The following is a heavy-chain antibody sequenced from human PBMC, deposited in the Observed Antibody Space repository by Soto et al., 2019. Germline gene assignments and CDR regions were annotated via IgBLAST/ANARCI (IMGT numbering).Heavy chain of an antibody. D-gene: IGHD1-26*01. CDR1: GGTFSSYP. J-gene: IGHJ6*02. Sequence: QVQLVQSGAEVKKPGSSVKVSCEASGGTFSSYPINWVRQAPGQGLEWMGGIIPFFGTSNYAQKFQGRVTITADDSPSTAYMGLRNLRSEDTAVYYCARVGHITNYGMAVWGQGNTVTVPS. V-gene: IGHV1-69*01. CDR2: IIPFFGTS. CDR3: ARVGHITNYGMAV.